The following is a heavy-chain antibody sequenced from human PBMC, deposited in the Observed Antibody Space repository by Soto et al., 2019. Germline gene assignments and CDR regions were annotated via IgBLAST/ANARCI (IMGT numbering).Heavy chain of an antibody. V-gene: IGHV3-64*01. Sequence: EVQLVESGGGLVQPGGSLRLSCTASGLTFSSYGMHWVRQAPGKGLEYVSGINSNGGSTYYANSVKGRFTVSRDNSKNTLYLQMGRLRDEDMAVYYCARDSGRSEGWFDPWGQGTRVTVSS. CDR3: ARDSGRSEGWFDP. CDR2: INSNGGST. D-gene: IGHD1-26*01. J-gene: IGHJ5*02. CDR1: GLTFSSYG.